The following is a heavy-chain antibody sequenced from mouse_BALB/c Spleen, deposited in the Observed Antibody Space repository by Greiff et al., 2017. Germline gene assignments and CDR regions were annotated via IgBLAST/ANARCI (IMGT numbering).Heavy chain of an antibody. CDR1: GYTFTSYW. J-gene: IGHJ4*01. V-gene: IGHV1-69*02. CDR3: TRELLRAMDY. Sequence: QVQLQQPGAELVRPGASVKLSCKASGYTFTSYWINWVKQRPGQGLEWIGNIYPSDSYTNYNQKFKDKATLTVDKSSSTAYMQLSSPTSEDSAVYYCTRELLRAMDYWGQGTSVTVSS. CDR2: IYPSDSYT. D-gene: IGHD1-1*01.